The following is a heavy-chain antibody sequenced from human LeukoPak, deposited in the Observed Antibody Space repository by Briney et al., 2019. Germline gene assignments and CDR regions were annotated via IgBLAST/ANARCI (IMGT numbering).Heavy chain of an antibody. CDR1: GYTLTELS. J-gene: IGHJ3*02. D-gene: IGHD3-22*01. Sequence: ASVKVSCKVSGYTLTELSMHWVRQAPGKGLEWMGGFDPEDGETIYAQKFQGRVTMTEDTSTDTAYMELSSLRSEDTAVYYCARHATMIVVVGDAFDIWGKGTMVTVSS. CDR3: ARHATMIVVVGDAFDI. CDR2: FDPEDGET. V-gene: IGHV1-24*01.